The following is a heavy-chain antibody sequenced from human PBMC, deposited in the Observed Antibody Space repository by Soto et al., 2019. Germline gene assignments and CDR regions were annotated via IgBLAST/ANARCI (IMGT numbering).Heavy chain of an antibody. V-gene: IGHV1-46*01. CDR1: ADTFTSYY. Sequence: ASVRVSCKAPADTFTSYYIYWVRQAPGHGLEWMGIINPNGGSSSFAQTFQGRITMTRDTSTSTVHVELSSLRSEDTAVYYCARSSAGVFGIIRDGSNLLASWGPVALVTVSS. D-gene: IGHD3-16*02. CDR3: ARSSAGVFGIIRDGSNLLAS. J-gene: IGHJ5*01. CDR2: INPNGGSS.